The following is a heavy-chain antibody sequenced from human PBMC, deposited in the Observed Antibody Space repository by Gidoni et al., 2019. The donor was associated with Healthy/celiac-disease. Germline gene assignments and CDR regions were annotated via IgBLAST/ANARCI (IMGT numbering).Heavy chain of an antibody. D-gene: IGHD3-10*01. CDR2: ISSSSSTI. CDR3: AREDRPLWFGEFYYYYYGMDV. V-gene: IGHV3-48*01. Sequence: EVQLVESGGGLVQPGGSLRLSGAASGFTFSSYSMNWVRQAPGKGLEWVSYISSSSSTIYYADSVKGRFTISRDNAKNSLYLQMNSLRAEDTAVYYCAREDRPLWFGEFYYYYYGMDVWGQGTTVTVSS. CDR1: GFTFSSYS. J-gene: IGHJ6*02.